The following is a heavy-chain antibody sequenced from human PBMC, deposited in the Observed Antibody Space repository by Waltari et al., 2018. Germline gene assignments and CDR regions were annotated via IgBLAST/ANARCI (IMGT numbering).Heavy chain of an antibody. J-gene: IGHJ3*01. Sequence: HVQLVESGGGVVQPGRSLRLSCAASGFIFSSPAMHWVRQAPGKGLEWVAVISYDGSDKYYADSVKGRFSISRDNSRNTLYLQMNSLRAEDTAVYYCARLFVDLFTGAHGAYVWGQGTMVTVSS. CDR3: ARLFVDLFTGAHGAYV. CDR1: GFIFSSPA. D-gene: IGHD3-9*01. CDR2: ISYDGSDK. V-gene: IGHV3-30*04.